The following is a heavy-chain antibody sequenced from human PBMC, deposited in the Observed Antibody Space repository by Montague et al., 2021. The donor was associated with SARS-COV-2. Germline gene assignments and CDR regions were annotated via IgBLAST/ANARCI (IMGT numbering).Heavy chain of an antibody. CDR3: ARQYIGYNRRFDY. D-gene: IGHD5-12*01. Sequence: ETLSLTCTVSGSISGYYWTWIRQSAGRGLEWIGRISSSGGIDYNASLKSRVTMSLDTSKIQLSLKLSSVTAADTAVYYCARQYIGYNRRFDYWGQGALVTVSP. J-gene: IGHJ4*02. CDR1: GSISGYY. V-gene: IGHV4-4*07. CDR2: ISSSGGI.